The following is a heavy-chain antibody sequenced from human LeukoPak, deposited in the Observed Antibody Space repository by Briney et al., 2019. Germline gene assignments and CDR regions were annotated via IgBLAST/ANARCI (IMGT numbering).Heavy chain of an antibody. CDR2: ISGSGGST. V-gene: IGHV3-23*01. D-gene: IGHD2-15*01. Sequence: PGGSLRLSCAASGFTFSSYGMSWVRQAPGKGLEWVSAISGSGGSTYYADSVKGRFTISRDNSKNTLYLQMNSLRAEDTAVYYCAKPHLRILELPYFDYWGQGTLVTVSS. CDR3: AKPHLRILELPYFDY. CDR1: GFTFSSYG. J-gene: IGHJ4*02.